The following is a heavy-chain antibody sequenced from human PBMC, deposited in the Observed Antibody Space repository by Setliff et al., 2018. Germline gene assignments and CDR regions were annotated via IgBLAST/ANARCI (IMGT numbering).Heavy chain of an antibody. Sequence: GGSLRLSCAASGFTFSSYSMHWVRQTPGKGLEWVSSISPDSYYIYYADSVKGRFTISRDNSKNTLYLQMNSLRPEDTAVYYCARTCSGSGCYAGLESWGQGTPVTSPQ. D-gene: IGHD2-15*01. CDR2: ISPDSYYI. CDR3: ARTCSGSGCYAGLES. CDR1: GFTFSSYS. V-gene: IGHV3-21*01. J-gene: IGHJ4*02.